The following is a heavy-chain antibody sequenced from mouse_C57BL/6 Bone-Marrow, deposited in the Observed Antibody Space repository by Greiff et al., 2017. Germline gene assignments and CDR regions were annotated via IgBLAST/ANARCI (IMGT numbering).Heavy chain of an antibody. CDR3: ARPYYSNYWYFDV. Sequence: QVQLQQSGAELVKPGASVKMSCKASGYTFTSYWITWVKQRPGQGLEWIGDIYPGSGSTNYNEKFKSKATLTVDTSSSTAYMQLSSLTSEDSAGYYCARPYYSNYWYFDVWGTGTTVTVSS. V-gene: IGHV1-55*01. J-gene: IGHJ1*03. CDR1: GYTFTSYW. D-gene: IGHD2-5*01. CDR2: IYPGSGST.